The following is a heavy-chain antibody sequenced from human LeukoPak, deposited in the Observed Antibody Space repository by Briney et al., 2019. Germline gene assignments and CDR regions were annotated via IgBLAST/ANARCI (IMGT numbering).Heavy chain of an antibody. J-gene: IGHJ4*02. V-gene: IGHV4-59*01. CDR3: ARVHYGSGIDY. CDR2: IYYSGST. CDR1: GGSISSYY. D-gene: IGHD3-10*01. Sequence: SETLSLTCTVSGGSISSYYWSWIRQPPGKGLEWIGYIYYSGSTNYNPSLKSRVTISVDTSKYQFSLKLSSVTAADTAVYYCARVHYGSGIDYWGQGTLVTVSS.